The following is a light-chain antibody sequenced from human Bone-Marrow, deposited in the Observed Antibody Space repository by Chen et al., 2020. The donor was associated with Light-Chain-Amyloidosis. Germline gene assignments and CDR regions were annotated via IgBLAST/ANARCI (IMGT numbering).Light chain of an antibody. CDR3: QSADSSGTYEVI. Sequence: SYEPTQPPSVSVSPGQTARITCSGDDLPTKYAYWYQQKPGQAPVLVIHRDTERPSGISERCSGSSSGTTATLTISGVQAEDEADYHCQSADSSGTYEVIFGGGTKLTVL. CDR1: DLPTKY. J-gene: IGLJ2*01. V-gene: IGLV3-25*03. CDR2: RDT.